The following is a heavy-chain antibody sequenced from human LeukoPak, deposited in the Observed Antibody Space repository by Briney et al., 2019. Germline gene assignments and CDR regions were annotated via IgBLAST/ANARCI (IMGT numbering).Heavy chain of an antibody. J-gene: IGHJ5*02. D-gene: IGHD6-13*01. CDR1: GFTFSSYA. CDR2: VSGSGGNT. V-gene: IGHV3-23*01. CDR3: VRESPVAAVGRSWFDP. Sequence: GGSLRLSCAASGFTFSSYAMSWVRQAPGEGLEWVSTVSGSGGNTYYADSVKGRSTISRDNAKNTLYLQMNSLRAEDTAVYYCVRESPVAAVGRSWFDPWGQGTLVTVSS.